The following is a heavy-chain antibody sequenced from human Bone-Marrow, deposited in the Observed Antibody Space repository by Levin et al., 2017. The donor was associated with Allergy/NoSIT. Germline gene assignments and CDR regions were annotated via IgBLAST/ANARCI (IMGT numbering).Heavy chain of an antibody. CDR2: ISGGGGST. CDR3: AKRHDAFDV. J-gene: IGHJ3*01. Sequence: PGGSLRLSCAGSGFTFSAYGMTWVRQTPEKGLEWVATISGGGGSTDYAESVKGRFTISRDDSKRTLFLQMNSLRAEDTAVYYCAKRHDAFDVWGLGTMVTVSS. V-gene: IGHV3-23*01. CDR1: GFTFSAYG.